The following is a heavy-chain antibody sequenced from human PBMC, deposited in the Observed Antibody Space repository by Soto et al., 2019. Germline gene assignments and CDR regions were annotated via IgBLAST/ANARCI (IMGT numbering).Heavy chain of an antibody. D-gene: IGHD3-3*01. V-gene: IGHV4-59*01. J-gene: IGHJ6*02. CDR1: GGSISSYY. Sequence: PSETLSLTCTVSGGSISSYYWSWVRQPPGEGLEWIGYIYYSGSTNYNPSLKSRVTISVDTSKNQFSLKLSSVTAADTAVYYCARGYYDFWSGYYYYGMDVWGQGTTVTVSS. CDR3: ARGYYDFWSGYYYYGMDV. CDR2: IYYSGST.